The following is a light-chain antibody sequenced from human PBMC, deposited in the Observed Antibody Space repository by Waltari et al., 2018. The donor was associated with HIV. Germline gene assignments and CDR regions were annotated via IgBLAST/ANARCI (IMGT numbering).Light chain of an antibody. CDR3: QQGNSWPSIT. J-gene: IGKJ5*01. Sequence: EIVLTQSPATLSLSPGERATLSCRASQSVSTYLAWYQQKPGQAPRLSTYDASNRATGIPARFSGSGSETDFTLLISSLEPEDFAVYYCQQGNSWPSITFGQGTRLDIK. CDR2: DAS. V-gene: IGKV3-11*01. CDR1: QSVSTY.